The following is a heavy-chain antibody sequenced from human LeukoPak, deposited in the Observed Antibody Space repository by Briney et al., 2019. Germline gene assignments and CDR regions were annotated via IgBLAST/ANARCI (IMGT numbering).Heavy chain of an antibody. CDR2: ISAYNGNT. V-gene: IGHV1-18*01. Sequence: GSVQVSCKASGYTFTSYGISWVRQAPGQGLEWMGWISAYNGNTNYAQKLQGRVTMTTDTSTSTAYMKLRSLRSDDTAVYYCARDIVVVPAAISLDYWGQGTLVTVSS. CDR3: ARDIVVVPAAISLDY. J-gene: IGHJ4*02. CDR1: GYTFTSYG. D-gene: IGHD2-2*02.